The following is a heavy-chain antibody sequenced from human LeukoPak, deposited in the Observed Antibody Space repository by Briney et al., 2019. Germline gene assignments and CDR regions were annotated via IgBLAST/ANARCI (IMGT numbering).Heavy chain of an antibody. CDR2: ISGSGGST. J-gene: IGHJ4*02. D-gene: IGHD3-22*01. Sequence: PGGSLRLSCAASGFTFSSYAMSWVRQAPGKGLEWVSAISGSGGSTYYADSVKGRFTISRDNSKNTLYLQMNSLRAEDTAVYYCAKALIEGGYYDSSGYYYPFDYWGQGTLVTVSS. V-gene: IGHV3-23*01. CDR1: GFTFSSYA. CDR3: AKALIEGGYYDSSGYYYPFDY.